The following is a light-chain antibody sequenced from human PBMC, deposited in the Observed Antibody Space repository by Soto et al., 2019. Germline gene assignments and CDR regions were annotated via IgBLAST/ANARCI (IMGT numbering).Light chain of an antibody. CDR1: SSDVGGYNY. V-gene: IGLV2-14*01. CDR3: SSYTSSRAYV. J-gene: IGLJ1*01. CDR2: EVS. Sequence: QSALTQPASVSGSPGQSITISCTGTSSDVGGYNYVSWYQQHPGKGPKLMIYEVSNRPSGVSNRFSGSKSGNTASLTISGLQAEDEADYYCSSYTSSRAYVFGIGTKLTVL.